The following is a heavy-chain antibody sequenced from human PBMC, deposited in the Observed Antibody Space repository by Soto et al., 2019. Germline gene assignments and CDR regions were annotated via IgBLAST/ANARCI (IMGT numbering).Heavy chain of an antibody. D-gene: IGHD6-19*01. CDR3: ARQDGSALYYFDY. CDR2: IYPGDSDT. V-gene: IGHV5-51*01. J-gene: IGHJ4*02. Sequence: GESLKISCKGSGYTFTSYWIAWVRQMPGKGLEWMGIIYPGDSDTRYSPSFQGQVSISADKSISTAYLQWSSLKASDTAMYYCARQDGSALYYFDYWGQGTLVTISS. CDR1: GYTFTSYW.